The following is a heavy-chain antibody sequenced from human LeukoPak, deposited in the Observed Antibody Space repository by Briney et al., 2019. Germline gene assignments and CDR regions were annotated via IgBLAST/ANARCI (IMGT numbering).Heavy chain of an antibody. CDR1: GYSFSTHD. CDR2: MNPNSGNT. V-gene: IGHV1-8*02. J-gene: IGHJ6*02. CDR3: ARGSTMVRGVNPLGNYGMDV. D-gene: IGHD3-10*01. Sequence: ASVKVSCKASGYSFSTHDINWVRQATGQGLEWVGWMNPNSGNTGYAQKFQGRVSMTRNTSISTAYMELSSLRSEDTAVYYCARGSTMVRGVNPLGNYGMDVWGQGATLTVSS.